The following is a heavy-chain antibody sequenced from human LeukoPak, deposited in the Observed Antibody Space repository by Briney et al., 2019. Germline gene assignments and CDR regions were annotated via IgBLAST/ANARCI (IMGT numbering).Heavy chain of an antibody. CDR1: GSSISSGYY. Sequence: PSETLSLTCAVSGSSISSGYYWGWIRQPPGKGLEWIGSIYHSGSTYYNPSIKSRVTILVATSKNQFSLKLSSVTAADTAVYYCARTQLAYYYYYMDVWGKGTSVTVSS. V-gene: IGHV4-38-2*01. CDR2: IYHSGST. J-gene: IGHJ6*03. D-gene: IGHD5-18*01. CDR3: ARTQLAYYYYYMDV.